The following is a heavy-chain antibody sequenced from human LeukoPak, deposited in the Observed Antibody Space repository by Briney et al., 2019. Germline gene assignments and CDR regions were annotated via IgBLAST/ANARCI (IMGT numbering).Heavy chain of an antibody. J-gene: IGHJ4*02. CDR1: GYTFTSYG. D-gene: IGHD5-18*01. Sequence: APVKVSCKASGYTFTSYGISWVRQAPGHGLEWRGWISAYNGNTNYAQKIQGRVTMTTDTSTSTAYMELRSLRYDDTAVYYCARLGGYSYGFGSRIGNNFDYWGQGTLVTVSS. V-gene: IGHV1-18*01. CDR3: ARLGGYSYGFGSRIGNNFDY. CDR2: ISAYNGNT.